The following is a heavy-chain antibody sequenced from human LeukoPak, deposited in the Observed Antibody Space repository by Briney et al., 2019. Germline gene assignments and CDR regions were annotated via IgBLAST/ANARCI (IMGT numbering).Heavy chain of an antibody. CDR2: IIPIFGTA. J-gene: IGHJ6*03. V-gene: IGHV1-69*05. D-gene: IGHD6-6*01. CDR1: GGTFSSYA. Sequence: SVKVSCKASGGTFSSYAISWVRQAPGQGLEWMGGIIPIFGTANYAQKFQGRVTITTDESTSTAYMELSSLRSEDTAVYYCARVAAPYYYYYYMDVWGKGTTVTVSS. CDR3: ARVAAPYYYYYYMDV.